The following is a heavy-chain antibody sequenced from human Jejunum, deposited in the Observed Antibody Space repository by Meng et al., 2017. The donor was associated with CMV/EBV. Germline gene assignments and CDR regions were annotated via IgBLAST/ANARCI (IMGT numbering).Heavy chain of an antibody. Sequence: GGPFSSYASNWVRQAPGQGLEWMGGIIPIYRSANYAQRFQGRVTITTDESTSTAYMELSSLTSEDTAVYYCARDGREGYNYPYYFDSWGQGTLVTVSS. J-gene: IGHJ4*02. CDR1: GGPFSSYA. CDR2: IIPIYRSA. CDR3: ARDGREGYNYPYYFDS. D-gene: IGHD5-24*01. V-gene: IGHV1-69*05.